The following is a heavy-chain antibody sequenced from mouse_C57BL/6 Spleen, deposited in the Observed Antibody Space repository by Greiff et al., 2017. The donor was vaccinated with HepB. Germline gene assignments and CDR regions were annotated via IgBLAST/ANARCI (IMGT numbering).Heavy chain of an antibody. V-gene: IGHV1-7*01. CDR2: INPSSGYT. Sequence: VQLQQSGAELAKPGASVKLSCKASGYTFTSYWMHWVKQRPGQGLEWIGYINPSSGYTKYNQKFKDKATLTADKSSSTAYMQLSSLTYEDSAVYYCARSYPLYYYAMDYWGQGTSVTVSS. J-gene: IGHJ4*01. CDR3: ARSYPLYYYAMDY. CDR1: GYTFTSYW. D-gene: IGHD2-10*01.